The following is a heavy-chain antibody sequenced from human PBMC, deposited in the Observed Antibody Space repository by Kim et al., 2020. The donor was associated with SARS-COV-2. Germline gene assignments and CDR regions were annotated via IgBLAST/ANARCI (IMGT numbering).Heavy chain of an antibody. Sequence: GGSLRLSCAVSGFTFSSYWMSWVRQALGKGLEWVAKINQDGSEKYYVDFVKGRFTVSRDNAKNSLYLQMNSLRAEDTAAYYCARDGSSGYTGSFDYWCQG. V-gene: IGHV3-7*01. D-gene: IGHD3-22*01. J-gene: IGHJ4*02. CDR2: INQDGSEK. CDR3: ARDGSSGYTGSFDY. CDR1: GFTFSSYW.